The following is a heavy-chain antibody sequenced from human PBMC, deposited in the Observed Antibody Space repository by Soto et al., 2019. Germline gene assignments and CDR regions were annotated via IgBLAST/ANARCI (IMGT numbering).Heavy chain of an antibody. V-gene: IGHV1-69*13. Sequence: ASVKVSCKASGGTFSSYAISWVRQAPGQGLEWMGGIIPIFGTANYAQKFQGRVTITADESTSTAYMELSSLRSEDTAVYYCARTGVEMAHTIRGAFDIWGQGTMVTVSS. J-gene: IGHJ3*02. CDR2: IIPIFGTA. CDR3: ARTGVEMAHTIRGAFDI. D-gene: IGHD7-27*01. CDR1: GGTFSSYA.